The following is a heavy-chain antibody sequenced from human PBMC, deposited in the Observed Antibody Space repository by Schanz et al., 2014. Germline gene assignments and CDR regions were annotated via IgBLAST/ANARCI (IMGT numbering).Heavy chain of an antibody. Sequence: EVQLVESGGGVVRPGGSLRLSCAASGFTFENYALTRVRQVPGKGLEWVSRINWSDGGSTGYADSVRGRFTISRDNAKNSLYLEMNSLRVEDTAFYYCARDASSSDYHLAHWGQGTLVTVSS. J-gene: IGHJ4*02. CDR2: INWSDGGST. CDR1: GFTFENYA. V-gene: IGHV3-20*04. D-gene: IGHD3-22*01. CDR3: ARDASSSDYHLAH.